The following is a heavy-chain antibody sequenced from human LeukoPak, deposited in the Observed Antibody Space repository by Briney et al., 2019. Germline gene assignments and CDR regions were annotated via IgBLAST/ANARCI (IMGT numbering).Heavy chain of an antibody. Sequence: ASVKVSCKASGYTFTGYYMYWVRQAPGQGLEWMGWINPNGGGTNYAQKFQGRVTMTRDTSISTAYMELSRLRSDDTAVYYCARAYFDWLHYYMDVWGKGTTVTISS. J-gene: IGHJ6*03. CDR2: INPNGGGT. CDR3: ARAYFDWLHYYMDV. V-gene: IGHV1-2*02. D-gene: IGHD3-9*01. CDR1: GYTFTGYY.